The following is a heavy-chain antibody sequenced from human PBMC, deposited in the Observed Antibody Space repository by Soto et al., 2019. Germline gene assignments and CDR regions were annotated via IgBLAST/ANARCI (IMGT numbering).Heavy chain of an antibody. CDR1: GYTFTSYA. D-gene: IGHD6-6*01. Sequence: ASVKVSCKASGYTFTSYAMHWVRQAPGQRLEWMGWINAGNGNTKYSQKFQGRVTITRDTSASTAYMELSSLRSEDTAVYYCARGSAARDAFDIWGQGTMVTVSS. CDR3: ARGSAARDAFDI. CDR2: INAGNGNT. J-gene: IGHJ3*02. V-gene: IGHV1-3*01.